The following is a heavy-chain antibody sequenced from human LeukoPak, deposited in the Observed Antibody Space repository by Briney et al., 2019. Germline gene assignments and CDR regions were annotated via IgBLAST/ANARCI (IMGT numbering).Heavy chain of an antibody. J-gene: IGHJ4*02. CDR2: IVVGSGSI. V-gene: IGHV1-58*02. Sequence: VASVKVSCKGSGSIFSKSAIQWVRQARGQRLEWIGWIVVGSGSINYAQKLQERITITRDMSTSTAYMELSSLTSDDTAVYFCAAGDNDSWSGYYGAPDFWGQGTLVTVSS. CDR3: AAGDNDSWSGYYGAPDF. D-gene: IGHD3-3*01. CDR1: GSIFSKSA.